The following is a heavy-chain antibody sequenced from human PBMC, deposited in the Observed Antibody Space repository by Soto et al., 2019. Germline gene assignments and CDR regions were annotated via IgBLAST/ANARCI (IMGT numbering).Heavy chain of an antibody. J-gene: IGHJ5*02. Sequence: AGGSLRLSCAASGFTFSSYAMSWVRQAPGKGLEWVSAISGSGGSTYYADSVKGRFTISRDNSKNTLYLQMNSLRAEDTAVYYCAKEADFWSGYPSWFDPWGQGTLVTVSS. CDR2: ISGSGGST. V-gene: IGHV3-23*01. CDR3: AKEADFWSGYPSWFDP. D-gene: IGHD3-3*01. CDR1: GFTFSSYA.